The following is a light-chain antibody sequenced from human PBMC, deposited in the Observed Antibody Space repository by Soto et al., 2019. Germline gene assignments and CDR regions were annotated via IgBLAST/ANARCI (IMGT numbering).Light chain of an antibody. Sequence: QSVLTQPPSASGSPGQSVTISCTGSSSDVGGYNYVSWYQQHPGKAPKLMIYDVSKRPSGVPDRFSGSESGNTASLTVSGLQAEDEADYYCSSYAGSNIVVFGGGTKLTVL. V-gene: IGLV2-8*01. CDR2: DVS. CDR3: SSYAGSNIVV. J-gene: IGLJ2*01. CDR1: SSDVGGYNY.